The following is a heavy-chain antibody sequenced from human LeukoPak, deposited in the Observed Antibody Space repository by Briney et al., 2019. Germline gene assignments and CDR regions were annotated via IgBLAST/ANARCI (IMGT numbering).Heavy chain of an antibody. CDR3: ARAAPVRGGRPSYY. Sequence: GGSLTLSCAASGFTFSSYGMLGVRQAPGKGREWVAGKWYDGSNKFYADCVKGRFSISRDNSKNTLYLQMNSLRAEDTAVYYCARAAPVRGGRPSYYCGQGTRVTVAS. CDR1: GFTFSSYG. D-gene: IGHD3-10*01. V-gene: IGHV3-33*01. CDR2: KWYDGSNK. J-gene: IGHJ4*02.